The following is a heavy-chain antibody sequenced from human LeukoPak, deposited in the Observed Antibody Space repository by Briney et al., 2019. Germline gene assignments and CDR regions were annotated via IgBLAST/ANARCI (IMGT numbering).Heavy chain of an antibody. D-gene: IGHD3-22*01. CDR1: GFIFNNYG. V-gene: IGHV3-23*01. Sequence: GGSLRLSCAASGFIFNNYGLIWVRQAPGKGLEWVSAISNDGGGTQYADFVEGRFTISRDNSKNTLFLQMSSLRAEDTALYYCAKGSSGYFADLWGQGTLVTVSS. CDR2: ISNDGGGT. CDR3: AKGSSGYFADL. J-gene: IGHJ5*02.